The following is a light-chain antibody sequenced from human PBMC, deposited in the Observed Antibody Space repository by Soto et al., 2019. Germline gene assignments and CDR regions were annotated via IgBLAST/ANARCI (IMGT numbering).Light chain of an antibody. CDR3: QQSYSTLMYT. Sequence: DIPMTQSPSSLSASVGDRVTITCRASQSTSSYLNWYQQKPGKAPKLLIYAASSLQSGVPSRFSGSGSGTDFTLTISSLQPEDFATNYCQQSYSTLMYTFGQGTKLEIK. CDR2: AAS. J-gene: IGKJ2*01. CDR1: QSTSSY. V-gene: IGKV1-39*01.